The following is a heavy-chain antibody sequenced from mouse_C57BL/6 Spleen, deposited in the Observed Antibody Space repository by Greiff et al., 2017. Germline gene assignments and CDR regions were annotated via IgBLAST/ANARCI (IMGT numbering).Heavy chain of an antibody. CDR2: IYPRSGNT. CDR1: GYTFTSYG. J-gene: IGHJ4*01. Sequence: QVQLQQSGAELARPGASVKLSCKASGYTFTSYGISWVKQRTGQGLEWIGEIYPRSGNTYYNEKFKGKATLTADKSSSTAYMELRSLTSEDSAVYFCARSYGNYEEDYAMDYWGQGTSVTVSS. V-gene: IGHV1-81*01. D-gene: IGHD2-1*01. CDR3: ARSYGNYEEDYAMDY.